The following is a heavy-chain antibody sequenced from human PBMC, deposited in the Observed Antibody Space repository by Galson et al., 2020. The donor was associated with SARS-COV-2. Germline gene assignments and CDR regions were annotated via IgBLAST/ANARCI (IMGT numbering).Heavy chain of an antibody. CDR2: ISAGGYDT. CDR3: ANYNMGLSYHGLDV. CDR1: GFLFRRYD. Sequence: GGSLRLSCAGSGFLFRRYDISWVRLAQGKGLEWVPAISAGGYDTYYEDSVKGRFTISRDNFKNTLYLQMSSLRAEDTAIYYCANYNMGLSYHGLDVWGQGTTVTVAS. D-gene: IGHD1-20*01. V-gene: IGHV3-23*01. J-gene: IGHJ6*02.